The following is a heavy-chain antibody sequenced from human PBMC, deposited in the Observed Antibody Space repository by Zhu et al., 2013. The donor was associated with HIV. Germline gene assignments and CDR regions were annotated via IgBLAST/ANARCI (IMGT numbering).Heavy chain of an antibody. J-gene: IGHJ4*02. CDR1: GGTFSSYA. D-gene: IGHD7-27*01. CDR2: IIPIFGTA. Sequence: VQLVQSGAEVKKPGSSVKVSCKASGGTFSSYAISWVRQAPGQGLEWMGGIIPIFGTANYAQRFQDRVTFTADESTNTAYMELSSLRSEDTAIYFCARGRLGTHDYWGQGTQVTVS. V-gene: IGHV1-69*01. CDR3: ARGRLGTHDY.